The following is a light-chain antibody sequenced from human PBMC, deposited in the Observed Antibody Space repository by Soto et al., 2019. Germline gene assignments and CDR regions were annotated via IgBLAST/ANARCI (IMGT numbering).Light chain of an antibody. J-gene: IGKJ1*01. CDR3: QQYGSSGT. CDR1: QSVSNNY. Sequence: EIVLTQSPGTLSLSPGQRATLSCRAIQSVSNNYLACYQQKPGQAPRLLIYGASNRATGIPDRFIGSGSGTDFALTISRLEPEDFAVYYCQQYGSSGTFGQGTKVEVK. CDR2: GAS. V-gene: IGKV3-20*01.